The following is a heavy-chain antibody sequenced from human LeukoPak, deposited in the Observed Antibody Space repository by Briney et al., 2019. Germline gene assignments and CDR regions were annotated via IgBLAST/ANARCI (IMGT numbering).Heavy chain of an antibody. CDR2: TYYRSKWYS. Sequence: SQTLSLTCAISGDSVSSSTAAWNWIRQSPSRGLECLGRTYYRSKWYSDFAEYVKSRITIDPDTSKNQFSLQLNSVTPDDTAVYFCARGQTGSGRIFDYWGQGTLVTVSS. V-gene: IGHV6-1*01. CDR3: ARGQTGSGRIFDY. D-gene: IGHD2-15*01. CDR1: GDSVSSSTAA. J-gene: IGHJ4*02.